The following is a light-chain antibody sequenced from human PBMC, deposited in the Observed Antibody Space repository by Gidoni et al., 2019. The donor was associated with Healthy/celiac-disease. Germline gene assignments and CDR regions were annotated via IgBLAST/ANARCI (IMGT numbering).Light chain of an antibody. V-gene: IGKV3-15*01. CDR1: QSVSSN. Sequence: EIVITQSPATLSVSPGERATLSCRASQSVSSNLAWYQQKPGQAPRLLIYGASTRATGIPARFSGSGSGTEFTLTISSLQSEDFAVYYCQQYNNWPFFGGXTKVEIK. CDR2: GAS. CDR3: QQYNNWPF. J-gene: IGKJ4*01.